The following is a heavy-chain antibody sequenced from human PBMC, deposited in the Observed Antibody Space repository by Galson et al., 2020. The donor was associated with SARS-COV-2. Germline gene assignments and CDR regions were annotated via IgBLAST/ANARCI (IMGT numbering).Heavy chain of an antibody. CDR1: CFRFSSYW. V-gene: IGHV3-7*01. CDR2: VKPDGSGK. J-gene: IGHJ3*02. D-gene: IGHD2-8*02. CDR3: ARPTTGAFDI. Sequence: GESLKISCAASCFRFSSYWLSWVRQAPGKGLEWVASVKPDGSGKYYVDSVKGRFTISRDSDDNSLDLEMNSLTAEDTGLYYCARPTTGAFDIWGQGTLVIVSS.